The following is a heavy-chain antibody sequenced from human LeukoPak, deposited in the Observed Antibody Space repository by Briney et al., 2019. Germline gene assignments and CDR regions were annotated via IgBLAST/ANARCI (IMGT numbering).Heavy chain of an antibody. CDR3: ARDRSNFYGSGSYYKPLDY. CDR2: INHSGST. Sequence: SETLSLTCAVYGVSFSGYYWSWLRQPPGKGLEGVGEINHSGSTNYNPSLKSRVTISVDTSKNQFSLKLSSVTAADTAVYYCARDRSNFYGSGSYYKPLDYWGQGTLVTVSS. V-gene: IGHV4-34*01. D-gene: IGHD3-10*01. J-gene: IGHJ4*02. CDR1: GVSFSGYY.